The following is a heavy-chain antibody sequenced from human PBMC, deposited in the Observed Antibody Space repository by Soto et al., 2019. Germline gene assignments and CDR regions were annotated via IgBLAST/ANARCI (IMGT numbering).Heavy chain of an antibody. V-gene: IGHV1-2*02. Sequence: ASVKVSCTTSGYIFTDHLIHWVRQSPGQGLQWVGWVHPDSGGTNVAQAFQDRVTMTADTSITTAYMDLARLRPDDTAIFYCARGAQGFFPVSGIYFYFDHWGQGTPVTVSS. CDR2: VHPDSGGT. D-gene: IGHD3-22*01. J-gene: IGHJ4*02. CDR1: GYIFTDHL. CDR3: ARGAQGFFPVSGIYFYFDH.